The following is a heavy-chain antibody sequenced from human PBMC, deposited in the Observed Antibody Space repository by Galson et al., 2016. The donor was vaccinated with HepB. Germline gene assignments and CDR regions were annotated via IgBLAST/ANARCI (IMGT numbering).Heavy chain of an antibody. Sequence: SLRLSCAVSGITFSSYAMHWVRQAPGKGLEWVTVISYHGRDTFYADSVKGRFTISRDNSKNTLYLQMNSLIPEDTAVYYCGTDPTDGDWRLEYWGQGTLVTVSS. V-gene: IGHV3-30*04. CDR2: ISYHGRDT. CDR1: GITFSSYA. J-gene: IGHJ4*02. D-gene: IGHD2-21*01. CDR3: GTDPTDGDWRLEY.